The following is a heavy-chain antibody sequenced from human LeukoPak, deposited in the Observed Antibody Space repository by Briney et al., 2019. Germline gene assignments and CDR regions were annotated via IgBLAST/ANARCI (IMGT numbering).Heavy chain of an antibody. Sequence: GGSLRLSCAASGFTFSSYGMHWVRQAPGKGLEWVAVIWYDGSNKYYADSVKGRFTISRDNSKNTLYLQMNSLRAEDTAVYCCARGGYSYGYSPTYYFDYWGQGTLVTVSS. V-gene: IGHV3-33*01. D-gene: IGHD5-18*01. CDR2: IWYDGSNK. CDR1: GFTFSSYG. J-gene: IGHJ4*02. CDR3: ARGGYSYGYSPTYYFDY.